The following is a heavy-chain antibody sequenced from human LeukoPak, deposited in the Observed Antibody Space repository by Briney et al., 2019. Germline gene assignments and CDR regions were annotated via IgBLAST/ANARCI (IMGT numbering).Heavy chain of an antibody. V-gene: IGHV1-8*01. CDR3: ARGRLVGATYYFDY. Sequence: VSVKVSCKASGYTFTSYVINWVRQATGQGLEWMGWMNPNSGNTGYAQKFQGRVTMTRNTSISTAYMELSSLRSEDTAVYYCARGRLVGATYYFDYWGQGTLVTVSS. CDR1: GYTFTSYV. J-gene: IGHJ4*02. D-gene: IGHD1-26*01. CDR2: MNPNSGNT.